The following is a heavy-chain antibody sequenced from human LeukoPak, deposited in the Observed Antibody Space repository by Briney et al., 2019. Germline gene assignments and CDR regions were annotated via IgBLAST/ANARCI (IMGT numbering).Heavy chain of an antibody. CDR2: ISSSSSYI. CDR3: ASGPYVWGRYYYYMDV. D-gene: IGHD3-16*01. Sequence: GGSLRLSCAASGFTSSSYSMNWVRQAPGKGLEWVSSISSSSSYIYYADSVKGRFTISRDNAKNSLYLQMNSLRAEDTAVYYCASGPYVWGRYYYYMDVWGRGTTVTVSS. J-gene: IGHJ6*03. CDR1: GFTSSSYS. V-gene: IGHV3-21*01.